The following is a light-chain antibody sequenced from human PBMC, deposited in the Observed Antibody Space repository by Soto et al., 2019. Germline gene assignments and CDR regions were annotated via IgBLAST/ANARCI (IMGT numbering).Light chain of an antibody. V-gene: IGKV4-1*01. Sequence: DIVLTQSPDSLAVSLGERATINCKSSQSVLCSSNNKNFLTWYQQKPGQPPRLLIYWASTRESGVPDRFSGSRSGTDFTLTISSLQPEDVAVYYCHQFYSTWTFGQGTKVEIK. J-gene: IGKJ1*01. CDR2: WAS. CDR3: HQFYSTWT. CDR1: QSVLCSSNNKNF.